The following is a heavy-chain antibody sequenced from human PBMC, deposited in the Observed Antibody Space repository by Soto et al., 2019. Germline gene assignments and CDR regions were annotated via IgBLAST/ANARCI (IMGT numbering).Heavy chain of an antibody. J-gene: IGHJ4*02. Sequence: EVQLVESGGGLVKPGGSLRLSCAASGFTFSSYSMNWVRQAPGKGLEWVSSISSSSSYIYYADSVKGRFTISRDNAKNSLYLQMNSLRAEDTAVYYCARDIGRYCSGGSCSYWGQGTLVTVSS. D-gene: IGHD2-15*01. V-gene: IGHV3-21*01. CDR2: ISSSSSYI. CDR3: ARDIGRYCSGGSCSY. CDR1: GFTFSSYS.